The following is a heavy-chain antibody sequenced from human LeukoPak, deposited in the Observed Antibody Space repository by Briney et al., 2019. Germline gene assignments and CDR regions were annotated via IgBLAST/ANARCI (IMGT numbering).Heavy chain of an antibody. J-gene: IGHJ4*02. CDR2: IYYSGST. CDR1: GGSISSASSY. Sequence: SETLSLTCTVSGGSISSASSYWAWIRQPPGKGPEWIGSIYYSGSTYYNPSLNSRVAISVDTSKNQFSLRLSFVTAADTAVYYCARYPTAMVSFDYWGQGTLVTVSS. D-gene: IGHD5-18*01. CDR3: ARYPTAMVSFDY. V-gene: IGHV4-39*01.